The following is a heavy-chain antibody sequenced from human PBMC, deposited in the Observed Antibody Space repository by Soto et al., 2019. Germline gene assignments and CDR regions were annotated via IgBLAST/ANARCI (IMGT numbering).Heavy chain of an antibody. V-gene: IGHV4-30-4*01. D-gene: IGHD2-2*01. Sequence: QVQLQESGPGLVKPSQTLSLTCSVSGDYIHVGGYYWTWIRQRPGKGLEWMGYIYYTGKTYYNPSLESRLTRSVDSSKNQFSLRLTSVTAADTAVYFCGRDLTSNANCIDPWGQGTLVTVSS. CDR2: IYYTGKT. J-gene: IGHJ5*02. CDR3: GRDLTSNANCIDP. CDR1: GDYIHVGGYY.